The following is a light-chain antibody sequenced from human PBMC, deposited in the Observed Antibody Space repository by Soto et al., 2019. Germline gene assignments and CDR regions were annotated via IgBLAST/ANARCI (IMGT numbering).Light chain of an antibody. V-gene: IGLV7-46*01. CDR3: LLSYSGARGV. J-gene: IGLJ1*01. CDR1: TGAVTSGHY. CDR2: DTS. Sequence: QSVVTQEPSLTVSPGGTVTLTCGSSTGAVTSGHYPYWFQQKPGQAPRTLIYDTSNKHSWTPARFSGSLLGGKAALTLSGAQPEDEAEYYCLLSYSGARGVFGTGTKPPS.